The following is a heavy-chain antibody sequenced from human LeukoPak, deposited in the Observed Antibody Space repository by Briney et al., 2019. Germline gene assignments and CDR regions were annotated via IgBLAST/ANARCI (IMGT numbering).Heavy chain of an antibody. J-gene: IGHJ4*02. CDR2: IYYSGST. Sequence: SETLSLTCTVSGGSISSSSYYWGWIRQPPGKGLEWIGSIYYSGSTYYNPSLKSRVTISVDTSKNQFSLKLSSVTAADTAVYYCTRHDITIFGVVIDYWGQGTLVTVSS. V-gene: IGHV4-39*01. CDR1: GGSISSSSYY. CDR3: TRHDITIFGVVIDY. D-gene: IGHD3-3*01.